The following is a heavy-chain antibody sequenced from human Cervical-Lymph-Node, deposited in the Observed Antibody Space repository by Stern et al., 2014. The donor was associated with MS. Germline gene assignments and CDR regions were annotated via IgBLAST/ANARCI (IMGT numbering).Heavy chain of an antibody. J-gene: IGHJ6*02. CDR3: ARDLRRRGAYYYYYYGMDV. D-gene: IGHD1-26*01. Sequence: QVQLVESGGGVVQPGRSLRLSCAASGFTFSSYGMHWVRQAPGKGLEWVAVIWYDGSNKYYADSVKGRFTISRDNSKNTLYLQMNSLRAEDTAVYYCARDLRRRGAYYYYYYGMDVWGQGTTVTVSS. CDR1: GFTFSSYG. CDR2: IWYDGSNK. V-gene: IGHV3-33*01.